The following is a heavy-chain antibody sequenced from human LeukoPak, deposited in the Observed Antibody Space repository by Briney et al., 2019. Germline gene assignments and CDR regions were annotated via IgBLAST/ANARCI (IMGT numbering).Heavy chain of an antibody. J-gene: IGHJ4*02. CDR2: IYYSGST. CDR1: GGSISSGDYY. CDR3: ARVVVSSSWYYFDY. V-gene: IGHV4-30-4*08. D-gene: IGHD6-13*01. Sequence: TSETLSLTCTVPGGSISSGDYYWSWIRQPPGKGLEWIGYIYYSGSTYYNPSLKSRVTISVDASKNQFSLKLSSVTAADTAVYYCARVVVSSSWYYFDYWGQGTLVTVSS.